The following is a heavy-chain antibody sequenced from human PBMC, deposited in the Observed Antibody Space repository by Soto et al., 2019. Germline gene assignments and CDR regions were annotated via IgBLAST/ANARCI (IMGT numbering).Heavy chain of an antibody. Sequence: SETLSLTCAVSSGSISSSNWWSWVRQPPGKGLEWIGEIYHSGSTNYNPSLKSRVTISVDKSKNQFPLKLSSVTAADTAVYYCAGMMGYCSGGSCYGDAFDIWGQGTMVTVSS. CDR3: AGMMGYCSGGSCYGDAFDI. CDR1: SGSISSSNW. V-gene: IGHV4-4*02. CDR2: IYHSGST. J-gene: IGHJ3*02. D-gene: IGHD2-15*01.